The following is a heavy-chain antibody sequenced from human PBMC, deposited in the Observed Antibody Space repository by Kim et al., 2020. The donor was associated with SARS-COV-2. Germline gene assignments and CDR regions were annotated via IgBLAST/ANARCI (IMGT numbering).Heavy chain of an antibody. CDR2: IYYSGST. D-gene: IGHD3-3*01. Sequence: TLSLTCTVSGGSISSGGYYWSWIRQHPGKGLEWIGYIYYSGSTYYNPSLKSRVTISVDTSKNQFSLKLSSVTAADTAVYYCARAPRRIITIFGVVTHFDYWGQRTLVTVSS. V-gene: IGHV4-31*03. CDR1: GGSISSGGYY. J-gene: IGHJ4*02. CDR3: ARAPRRIITIFGVVTHFDY.